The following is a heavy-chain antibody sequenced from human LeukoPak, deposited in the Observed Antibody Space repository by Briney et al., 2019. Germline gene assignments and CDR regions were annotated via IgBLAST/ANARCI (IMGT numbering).Heavy chain of an antibody. D-gene: IGHD6-13*01. CDR2: IYHSGST. V-gene: IGHV4-34*01. Sequence: SETLSLTCAVYGGSFSGYYWSWIRQPPGKGLEWIGEIYHSGSTNYNPSLKSRVTISVDTSKNQFSLKLSSVTAADTAVYYCARGSGSSWFDYWGQGTLVTVSS. J-gene: IGHJ4*02. CDR3: ARGSGSSWFDY. CDR1: GGSFSGYY.